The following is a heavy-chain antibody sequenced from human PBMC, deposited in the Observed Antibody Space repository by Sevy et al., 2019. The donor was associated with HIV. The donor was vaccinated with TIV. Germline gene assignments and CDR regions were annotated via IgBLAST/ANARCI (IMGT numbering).Heavy chain of an antibody. J-gene: IGHJ4*02. CDR2: LSFGCGKI. D-gene: IGHD2-8*01. V-gene: IGHV3-23*01. CDR3: AREGCTKPLDY. CDR1: GFPFNIYS. Sequence: GGSLRLSCATSGFPFNIYSMSWVRQAPGKGLEWVSTLSFGCGKINYADSVKGRFTISRDNSENTLYLEMNSLRAEDTALYFCAREGCTKPLDYWGRGPLVTVSS.